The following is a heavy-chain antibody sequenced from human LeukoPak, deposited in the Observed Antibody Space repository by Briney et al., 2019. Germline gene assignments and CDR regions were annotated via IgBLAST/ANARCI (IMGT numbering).Heavy chain of an antibody. Sequence: PSETLSLTCSVSEYSISRGYYWGWIRQSPGTGLEWIGMIFHTGSTYYTSSLKSRVTISVDTSKNQFSLRLSSMTAADTAIYYCARLSLVYDPYYFDYWGQGTLVTVSS. CDR3: ARLSLVYDPYYFDY. V-gene: IGHV4-38-2*02. J-gene: IGHJ4*02. D-gene: IGHD5/OR15-5a*01. CDR2: IFHTGST. CDR1: EYSISRGYY.